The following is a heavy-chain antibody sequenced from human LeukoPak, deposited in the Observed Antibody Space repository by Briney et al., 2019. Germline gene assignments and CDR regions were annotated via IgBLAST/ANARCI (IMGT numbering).Heavy chain of an antibody. Sequence: GSLRLSCAASGFTFSTYTMHWIRQPPGKGLEWIGEINHSGSTNYNPSLKSRVTISVDTSKNQFSLKLSSVTAADTAVYYCARGPMIVRVLVRDYWGQGTLVTVSS. J-gene: IGHJ4*02. V-gene: IGHV4-34*01. D-gene: IGHD3-22*01. CDR3: ARGPMIVRVLVRDY. CDR2: INHSGST. CDR1: GFTFSTYT.